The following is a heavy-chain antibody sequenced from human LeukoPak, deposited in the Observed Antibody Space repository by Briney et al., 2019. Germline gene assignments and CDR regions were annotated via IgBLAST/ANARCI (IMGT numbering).Heavy chain of an antibody. CDR2: ISSSSSTI. CDR3: ARDCYDAYGMDV. V-gene: IGHV3-48*02. Sequence: GGSLRLSCAASGFTLSSYTMNWVRQAPGKGLEWVSYISSSSSTIYYADSVKGRFTISRDNAKHSLYLQMNSLRDEDTAVYYCARDCYDAYGMDVWGQGTTVTVSS. D-gene: IGHD3-3*01. J-gene: IGHJ6*02. CDR1: GFTLSSYT.